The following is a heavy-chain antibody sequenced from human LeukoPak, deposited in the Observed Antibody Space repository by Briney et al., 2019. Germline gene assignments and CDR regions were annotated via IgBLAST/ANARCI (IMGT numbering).Heavy chain of an antibody. Sequence: SETLSLTCAVSGGSISSGGYSWSWIRQPPGKGLEWIGYIYHSGSTYYNPSLKSRVTISVDRSKNQFSLKLSSVTAADTAVYYCARASPAEQWLVYRIGYFDYWGQGTLVTVSS. CDR3: ARASPAEQWLVYRIGYFDY. CDR2: IYHSGST. CDR1: GGSISSGGYS. V-gene: IGHV4-30-2*01. J-gene: IGHJ4*02. D-gene: IGHD6-19*01.